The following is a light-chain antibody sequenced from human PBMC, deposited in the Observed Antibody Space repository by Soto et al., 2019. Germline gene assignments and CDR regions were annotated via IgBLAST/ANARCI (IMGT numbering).Light chain of an antibody. CDR2: DVS. CDR3: SSYTRSKTLV. J-gene: IGLJ2*01. Sequence: QSALTQPASVSGSPGQSITISCTGTSSDIGGYNYVSWYQQHPGKAPKLMIFDVSNRPSGVSYRFSGSKSGNTASLSISGLQAEDEADYYCSSYTRSKTLVFGGGTKVTVL. CDR1: SSDIGGYNY. V-gene: IGLV2-14*01.